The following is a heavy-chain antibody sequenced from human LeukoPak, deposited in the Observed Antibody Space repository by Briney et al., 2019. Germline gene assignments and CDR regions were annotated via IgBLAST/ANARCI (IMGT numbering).Heavy chain of an antibody. CDR3: AREPRDPPHSSGWGGYFDY. D-gene: IGHD6-19*01. CDR1: GYTFTSYD. CDR2: ISAYNGNT. V-gene: IGHV1-18*01. Sequence: ASVKVSCKASGYTFTSYDINWVRQAPGQGLEWMGWISAYNGNTNYAQKLQGRVTMTTDTSTSTAYMELRSLRSDDTAVYYCAREPRDPPHSSGWGGYFDYWGQGTLVTVSS. J-gene: IGHJ4*02.